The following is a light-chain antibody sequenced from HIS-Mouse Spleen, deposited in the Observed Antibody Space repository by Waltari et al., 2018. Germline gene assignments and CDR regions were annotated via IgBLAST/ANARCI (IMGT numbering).Light chain of an antibody. CDR2: EDS. Sequence: SYELTQPPSVSVSPGQTARITCPVDALPNKYAYWYQQKSGQPPVLVIYEDSKRPSGIPERFSGSSSGTMATLTISGAQVEDEADYYCYSTDSSGNHRVFGGGTKLTVL. CDR3: YSTDSSGNHRV. V-gene: IGLV3-10*01. CDR1: ALPNKY. J-gene: IGLJ2*01.